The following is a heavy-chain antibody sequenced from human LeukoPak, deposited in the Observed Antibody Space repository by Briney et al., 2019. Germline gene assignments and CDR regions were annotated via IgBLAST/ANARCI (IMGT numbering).Heavy chain of an antibody. V-gene: IGHV4-31*03. J-gene: IGHJ3*02. CDR1: GGSISSGGYY. Sequence: KPSETLSLTCTVSGGSISSGGYYWSWIRQHPGKGLEWIGYIYYSGSTYYNPSLKSRVTISVDTSKNQFSLEMSSLTATDTGVFYWARDLGATPEHGAFDIWGQGTMVTVS. CDR3: ARDLGATPEHGAFDI. D-gene: IGHD1-26*01. CDR2: IYYSGST.